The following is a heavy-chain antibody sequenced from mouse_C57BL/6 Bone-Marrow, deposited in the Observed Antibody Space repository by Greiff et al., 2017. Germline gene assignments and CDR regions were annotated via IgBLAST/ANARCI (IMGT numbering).Heavy chain of an antibody. CDR2: IHPNSGST. D-gene: IGHD1-1*01. Sequence: VQLQQPGAELVKPGASVKLSCKASGYTFTIYWMHWVKQRPGQGLEWIGMIHPNSGSTNYTEKFKSKATLTVDKSSSTAYMQLSSLTSEDSAVYYCARENYYGRGVYYFDYGGQGTTLTVSS. CDR3: ARENYYGRGVYYFDY. V-gene: IGHV1-64*01. J-gene: IGHJ2*01. CDR1: GYTFTIYW.